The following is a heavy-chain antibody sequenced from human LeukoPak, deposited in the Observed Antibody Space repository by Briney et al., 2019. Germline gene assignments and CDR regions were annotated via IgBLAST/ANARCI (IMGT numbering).Heavy chain of an antibody. D-gene: IGHD6-13*01. CDR1: GFTFSTYG. J-gene: IGHJ4*02. CDR2: VRYDGGNT. V-gene: IGHV3-30*02. CDR3: AKGAGGQQLMGF. Sequence: GGSLRLSCAASGFTFSTYGMHWVPQAPGKGLEWVAFVRYDGGNTFYTDSVKGRFTISRDNSKNTLYLQMSSLTIEDTAVYYCAKGAGGQQLMGFWGQGTLVTVSS.